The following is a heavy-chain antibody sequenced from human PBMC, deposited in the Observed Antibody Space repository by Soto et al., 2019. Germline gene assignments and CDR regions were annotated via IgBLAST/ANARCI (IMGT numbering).Heavy chain of an antibody. Sequence: QVQLVESGGGVVQPGRSLRLSCAASGFTFSSYGMHWVRQAPGKGLEWVAVIWYDGSNKYYADSVKGRFTISRDNSKNTLYLQMNSLRAEDTAVYYYARAGYSSSWGYYGMDVWGQGTTVTVSS. CDR1: GFTFSSYG. CDR2: IWYDGSNK. D-gene: IGHD6-13*01. J-gene: IGHJ6*02. V-gene: IGHV3-33*01. CDR3: ARAGYSSSWGYYGMDV.